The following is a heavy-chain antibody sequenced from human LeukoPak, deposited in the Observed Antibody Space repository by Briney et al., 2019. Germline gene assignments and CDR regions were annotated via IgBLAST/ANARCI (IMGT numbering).Heavy chain of an antibody. CDR3: AKDTEYYDSNNSLCDY. Sequence: GGSLRLSCAASGFTFSSYGMHWVRQAPGKGLEWVAVISYDGSNTYYADSVKGRFTISRDNSKNTLYLQMNSLRAEDTAVYYCAKDTEYYDSNNSLCDYWGQGTLVTVSS. D-gene: IGHD3-16*01. CDR2: ISYDGSNT. V-gene: IGHV3-30*18. J-gene: IGHJ4*02. CDR1: GFTFSSYG.